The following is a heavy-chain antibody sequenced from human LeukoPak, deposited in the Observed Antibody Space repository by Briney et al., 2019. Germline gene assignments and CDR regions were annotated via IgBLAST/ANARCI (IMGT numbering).Heavy chain of an antibody. V-gene: IGHV6-1*01. D-gene: IGHD2-2*01. Sequence: KSSQTLSLTCAISGDSVSSNSAAWNWIRQSPSRGLEWLGRTYYRSKWYNDYAVSVKSRITINPDTSKNQFSLQLNSVTPEDTAVYYCARDPLGHRSPAARFDYWGQGTLVTVSS. CDR2: TYYRSKWYN. J-gene: IGHJ4*02. CDR1: GDSVSSNSAA. CDR3: ARDPLGHRSPAARFDY.